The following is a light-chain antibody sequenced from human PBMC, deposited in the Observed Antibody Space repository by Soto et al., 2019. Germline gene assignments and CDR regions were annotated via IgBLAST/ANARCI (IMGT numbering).Light chain of an antibody. Sequence: DIQMTQSPSTLSGSVGDRVTITCRASQTISSWLAWYQQKPGKAPKLLIYKASTLKSGVPSRFSGSGSGTEFTLTISSLQPDDFATYYCQHYTIYPYTFGQGTKVDIK. CDR1: QTISSW. CDR2: KAS. J-gene: IGKJ2*01. V-gene: IGKV1-5*03. CDR3: QHYTIYPYT.